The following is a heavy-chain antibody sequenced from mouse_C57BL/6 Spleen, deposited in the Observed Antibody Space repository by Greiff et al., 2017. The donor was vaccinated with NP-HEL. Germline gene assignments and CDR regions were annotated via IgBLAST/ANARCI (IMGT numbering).Heavy chain of an antibody. CDR2: IDPETGGT. CDR1: GYTFTDYE. D-gene: IGHD4-1*01. CDR3: TRENWERGFDY. J-gene: IGHJ2*01. Sequence: QVQLQQSGAELVRPGASVTLSCKASGYTFTDYEMHWVKQTPVHGLEWIGAIDPETGGTAYNQKFKGKAILTADKSSSTAYMELRSLTSEDSAVYYCTRENWERGFDYWGQGTTLTVSS. V-gene: IGHV1-15*01.